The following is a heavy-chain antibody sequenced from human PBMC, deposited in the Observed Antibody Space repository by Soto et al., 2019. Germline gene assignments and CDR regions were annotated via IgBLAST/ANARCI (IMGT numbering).Heavy chain of an antibody. V-gene: IGHV3-30*18. J-gene: IGHJ4*02. D-gene: IGHD3-10*01. Sequence: PGGSLRLSCAASGFTFSSYAMHWVRQAPGKGLEWVAVISYDGSNKYYADSVKGRFTISRDNSKNTLYLQMNSLRIEDTAVYFCAKDKYGSGRNERGFDYWGQGTLVTVSS. CDR2: ISYDGSNK. CDR3: AKDKYGSGRNERGFDY. CDR1: GFTFSSYA.